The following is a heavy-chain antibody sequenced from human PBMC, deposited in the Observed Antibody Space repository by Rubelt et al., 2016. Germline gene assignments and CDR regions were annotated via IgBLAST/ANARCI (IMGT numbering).Heavy chain of an antibody. CDR1: GFTFSTYA. D-gene: IGHD4-17*01. CDR3: GASNIELGGTYGDYRH. V-gene: IGHV4-38-2*01. CDR2: IYHSGST. Sequence: VQLLESGGGLVQPGGSLRLSCAASGFTFSTYAMTWVRQSPGKGLEWIGSIYHSGSTYYNPSLRSRVTISVDTSKHQFSLKLSSETAADTAVYYCGASNIELGGTYGDYRHWGQGTLVTVSS. J-gene: IGHJ4*02.